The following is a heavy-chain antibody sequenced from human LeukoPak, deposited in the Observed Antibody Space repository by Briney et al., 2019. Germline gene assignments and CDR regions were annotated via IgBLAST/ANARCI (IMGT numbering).Heavy chain of an antibody. CDR1: GYTFTSYG. D-gene: IGHD2-2*01. Sequence: ASVKVSCKASGYTFTSYGISWVRQAPGQGLEWMGWISAYNGNTNYAQKLQGRVTMTTDTSTSTAYMELRSLRSDDTAVYYCARSVCSSTSCYLGWFDPWGQGTLVTVSS. V-gene: IGHV1-18*01. CDR2: ISAYNGNT. CDR3: ARSVCSSTSCYLGWFDP. J-gene: IGHJ5*02.